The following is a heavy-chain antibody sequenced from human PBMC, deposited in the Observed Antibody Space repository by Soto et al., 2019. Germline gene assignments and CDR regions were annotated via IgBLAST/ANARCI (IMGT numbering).Heavy chain of an antibody. Sequence: GGSLRLSCVASGIEFSNYAMSWVRQAPGKGLEWVSISSASGRSRYHADSVKARFTISRDNSKNTLYLHMTNLRAEDTAVYYCARDGNWLDVYFDVWGQGTPVTVSS. CDR3: ARDGNWLDVYFDV. CDR2: SSASGRSR. V-gene: IGHV3-23*01. J-gene: IGHJ4*02. D-gene: IGHD6-19*01. CDR1: GIEFSNYA.